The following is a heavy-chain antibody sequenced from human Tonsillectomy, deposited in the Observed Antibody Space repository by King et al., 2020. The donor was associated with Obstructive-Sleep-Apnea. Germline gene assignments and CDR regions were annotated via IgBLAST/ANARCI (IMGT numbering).Heavy chain of an antibody. Sequence: VQLQESGPGLVKPSETLSLTCTVSGGSMNSYYWSWIRRPPGEGLEWIGYIYYSGTTSSNPSLKSRITISIDTSNNQFSLNLNSVTAADTAVYYCARGTMIDYWGRGTLVTVSS. CDR2: IYYSGTT. CDR3: ARGTMIDY. J-gene: IGHJ4*02. D-gene: IGHD1-7*01. V-gene: IGHV4-59*01. CDR1: GGSMNSYY.